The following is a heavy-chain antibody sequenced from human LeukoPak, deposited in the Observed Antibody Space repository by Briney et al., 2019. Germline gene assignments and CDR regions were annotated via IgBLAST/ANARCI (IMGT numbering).Heavy chain of an antibody. D-gene: IGHD1-1*01. J-gene: IGHJ6*02. V-gene: IGHV4-38-2*02. CDR3: ARDRWNDAYNGMDV. Sequence: SETLSLTCTVSGYSISNGYHWGWIRQPPGKGLEWIGSIYYSGSTYYNPSLKSRVTISVDTSKNQFSLKLNSVTAADTAVYYCARDRWNDAYNGMDVWGQGTTVTVSS. CDR1: GYSISNGYH. CDR2: IYYSGST.